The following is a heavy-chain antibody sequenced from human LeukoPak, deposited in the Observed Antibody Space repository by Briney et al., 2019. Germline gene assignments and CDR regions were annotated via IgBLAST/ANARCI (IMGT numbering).Heavy chain of an antibody. Sequence: GRSLRLSCAASGFTFGGYGMHWVRQAPGKGLEWVAVIWYDGSNKYYTGSVKGRFTISRDNSMNTLYLQMNSLRAEDTAVYYCARDNYCSSTDCYNFDYWGQGTLVTVSS. CDR2: IWYDGSNK. CDR3: ARDNYCSSTDCYNFDY. CDR1: GFTFGGYG. D-gene: IGHD2-2*02. V-gene: IGHV3-33*01. J-gene: IGHJ4*02.